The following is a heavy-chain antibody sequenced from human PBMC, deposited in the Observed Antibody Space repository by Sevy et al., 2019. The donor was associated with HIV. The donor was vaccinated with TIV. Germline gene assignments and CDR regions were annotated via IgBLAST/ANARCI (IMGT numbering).Heavy chain of an antibody. CDR3: ASSYYDSSGYPYYFDY. CDR2: TSAYNGNT. J-gene: IGHJ4*02. D-gene: IGHD3-22*01. CDR1: GYTFTSYG. V-gene: IGHV1-18*04. Sequence: ASVKVSCKASGYTFTSYGISWVRQAPGQGLEWMGWTSAYNGNTNYAQKLQGRVTMTTDTSTSTAYMELRSLRSDDTAVYYCASSYYDSSGYPYYFDYWGQGTLVTVSS.